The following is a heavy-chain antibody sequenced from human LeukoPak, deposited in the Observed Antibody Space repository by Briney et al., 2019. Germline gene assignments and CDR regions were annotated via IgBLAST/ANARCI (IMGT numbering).Heavy chain of an antibody. CDR3: ARARIDSNGYRDAFDI. CDR2: IYSGGST. V-gene: IGHV3-53*01. D-gene: IGHD3-22*01. Sequence: GGSLRLSCAASGFTVSGNYMNWVRQAPGKGLEWVSVIYSGGSTYYADSVKGRFTISRDTSKNTLYLQMNSLRAEDTAVYYCARARIDSNGYRDAFDIWGQGTMVTVSS. CDR1: GFTVSGNY. J-gene: IGHJ3*02.